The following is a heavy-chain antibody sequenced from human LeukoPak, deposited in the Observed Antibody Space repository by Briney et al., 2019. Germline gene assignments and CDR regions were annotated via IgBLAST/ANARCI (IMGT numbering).Heavy chain of an antibody. Sequence: ASVKVSCKASGYTFTGYYMHWVRQAPGQGLEWMGWINPNSGGTNYAQKFQGRVTMTRDTSINTAYMELSRLTSDDTAVYYCARPYSSGYPFDSWGQGTLVTVSS. J-gene: IGHJ4*02. CDR1: GYTFTGYY. CDR3: ARPYSSGYPFDS. V-gene: IGHV1-2*02. D-gene: IGHD3-22*01. CDR2: INPNSGGT.